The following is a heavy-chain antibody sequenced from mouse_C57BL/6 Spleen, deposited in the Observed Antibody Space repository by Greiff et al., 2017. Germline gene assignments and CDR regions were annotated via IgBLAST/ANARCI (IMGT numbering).Heavy chain of an antibody. V-gene: IGHV2-2*01. CDR3: ARNGYFEG. CDR1: GFSLTSYG. CDR2: IWSGGST. J-gene: IGHJ1*03. Sequence: QVQLKQSGPGLVQPSQSLSITCTVSGFSLTSYGVHWVRQSPGKGLEWLGVIWSGGSTDNNAAFISRLNISKDNSKSQVFFKMNSLKADDTAIYYCARNGYFEGWGTGTTVTVST.